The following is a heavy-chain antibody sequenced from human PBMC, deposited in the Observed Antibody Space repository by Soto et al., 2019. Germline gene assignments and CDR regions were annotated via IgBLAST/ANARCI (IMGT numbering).Heavy chain of an antibody. V-gene: IGHV2-70*01. Sequence: ESGPRLVNPTQTLTLTCTFSGFSLSTSGMCVSWIRQPPGKALEWLALIDWDDDKYYSTSLKTRLTISKDTSKNQVVLTMTNMDPVDTATYYCARGLNAPYYYYGMDVWGQGTTVTVSS. J-gene: IGHJ6*02. CDR3: ARGLNAPYYYYGMDV. CDR1: GFSLSTSGMC. CDR2: IDWDDDK.